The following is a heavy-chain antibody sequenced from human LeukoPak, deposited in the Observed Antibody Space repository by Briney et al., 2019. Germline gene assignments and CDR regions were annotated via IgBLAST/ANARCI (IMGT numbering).Heavy chain of an antibody. J-gene: IGHJ6*03. V-gene: IGHV1-8*01. D-gene: IGHD3-3*01. CDR1: GYTFTSYD. CDR3: AKGITSGPFNDFWSGYSGGHYYYMDV. Sequence: ASVKVSCKASGYTFTSYDINWVRQATGQGLEWMGWMNPNSGNTGYAQKFQGRVTMTRNTSISTAYMELSSLRSEDTAVYYCAKGITSGPFNDFWSGYSGGHYYYMDVAGKATTVTVSS. CDR2: MNPNSGNT.